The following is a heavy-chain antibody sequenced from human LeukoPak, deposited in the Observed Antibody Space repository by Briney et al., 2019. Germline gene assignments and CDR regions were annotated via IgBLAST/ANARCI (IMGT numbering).Heavy chain of an antibody. Sequence: GGSLRLSCAASGLTFSSYSMNWVRQAPGKGLEWVSSISSSSYIYYADSVKGRFTISRDNSKNTLYLQMNSLRADDTAVYYCARDFSGDYYFDYWGQGTLVTVSS. CDR1: GLTFSSYS. V-gene: IGHV3-21*01. D-gene: IGHD7-27*01. J-gene: IGHJ4*02. CDR2: ISSSSYI. CDR3: ARDFSGDYYFDY.